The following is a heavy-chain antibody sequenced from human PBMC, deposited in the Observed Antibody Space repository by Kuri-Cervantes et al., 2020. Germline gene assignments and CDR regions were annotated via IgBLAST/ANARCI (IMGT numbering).Heavy chain of an antibody. D-gene: IGHD6-25*01. CDR2: IYHSGST. V-gene: IGHV4-30-2*01. CDR1: GGSISSGGYS. CDR3: ARVIAAWYYGMDV. J-gene: IGHJ6*02. Sequence: SETLSLTCAVSGGSISSGGYSWSWIRQPPGKGLEWIGYIYHSGSTYYNPSLKSRVTISVDTSKNQFSLKLSSVTAADTAVYYCARVIAAWYYGMDVWGQGTTVTVSS.